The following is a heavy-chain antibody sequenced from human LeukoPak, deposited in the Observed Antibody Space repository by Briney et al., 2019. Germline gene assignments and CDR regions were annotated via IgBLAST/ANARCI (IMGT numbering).Heavy chain of an antibody. V-gene: IGHV1-18*01. CDR1: GYTFISYG. D-gene: IGHD3-10*01. Sequence: GASVKVSCKASGYTFISYGVCWVRQAPGQGLEWMGWISAYNGNTNYAQKLQGRVTMTTDTSTSTAYMELRSLRSDDTAVYYCARDPVWRRYYYGSGRGWFDPLSQGTLVTVSS. CDR3: ARDPVWRRYYYGSGRGWFDP. J-gene: IGHJ5*02. CDR2: ISAYNGNT.